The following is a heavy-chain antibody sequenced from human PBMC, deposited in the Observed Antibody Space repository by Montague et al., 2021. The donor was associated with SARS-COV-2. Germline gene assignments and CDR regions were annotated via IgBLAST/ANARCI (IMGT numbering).Heavy chain of an antibody. J-gene: IGHJ4*02. CDR2: IWYDGSNS. Sequence: SLRLSCAASGFSFSDYAMHWVRPAPGLALERLPLIWYDGSNSYYADPVKGRFTISRDNSKNAVYLQMNSLTADDTAIYYCAREKKEVQMDYWGLGTLVTVSS. CDR3: AREKKEVQMDY. CDR1: GFSFSDYA. D-gene: IGHD5-24*01. V-gene: IGHV3-33*01.